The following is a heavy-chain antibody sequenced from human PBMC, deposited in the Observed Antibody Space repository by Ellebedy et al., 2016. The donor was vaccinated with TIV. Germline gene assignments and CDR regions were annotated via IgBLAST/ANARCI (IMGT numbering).Heavy chain of an antibody. CDR1: GYTFINFY. V-gene: IGHV1-18*04. CDR3: ARSQYLLVFNDAFDI. Sequence: ASVKVSCKTSGYTFINFYMHWVRQAPGQGLEWMGWISGHNGDTKSAQTFQDRLTMTTDTSTTTAYMELRGLRSYDTAVYYCARSQYLLVFNDAFDIWGQGTMVTVSS. D-gene: IGHD1-1*01. J-gene: IGHJ3*02. CDR2: ISGHNGDT.